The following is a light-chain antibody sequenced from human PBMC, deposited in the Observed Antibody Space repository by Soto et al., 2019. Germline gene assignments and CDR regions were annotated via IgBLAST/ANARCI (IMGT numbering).Light chain of an antibody. CDR1: QSISSL. V-gene: IGKV1-5*01. CDR2: DAS. Sequence: DIQMTQSPSTLSASVGDRVTITCRASQSISSLLAWYQQKLGKAPKVLIYDASSLESGVPSRFSGSGSGTEFSLTISSLQPDDFATYYCQQYNSYSGTFGQGTKVDIK. CDR3: QQYNSYSGT. J-gene: IGKJ1*01.